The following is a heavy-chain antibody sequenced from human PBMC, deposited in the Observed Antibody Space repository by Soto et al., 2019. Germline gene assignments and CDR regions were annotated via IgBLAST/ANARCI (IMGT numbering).Heavy chain of an antibody. Sequence: QVQLVQSGAEVKKPGASVKVSCKASGYTFTSYGISWVRQAPGQGLEWMGWISAYNGNTNYAQKLQGRVTMTTDTSTRTAYMELRSLRSDDTAVYYCARWSIVVGPAAILYYYYGMDVWGQGTTVTVSS. CDR1: GYTFTSYG. V-gene: IGHV1-18*01. D-gene: IGHD2-2*01. CDR2: ISAYNGNT. J-gene: IGHJ6*02. CDR3: ARWSIVVGPAAILYYYYGMDV.